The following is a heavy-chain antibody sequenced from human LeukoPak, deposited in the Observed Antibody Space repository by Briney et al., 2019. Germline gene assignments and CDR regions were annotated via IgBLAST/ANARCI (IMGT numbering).Heavy chain of an antibody. CDR2: IKQDGSEK. J-gene: IGHJ3*02. Sequence: PGGSLRLSCAASGFTFSIYGMSWVRQAPGKGLEWVANIKQDGSEKYYVDSVKGRFTISRDNAKNPLYLQMNSLRAEDTAVYYCARKRDAFDIWGQGTMVTVSS. V-gene: IGHV3-7*01. CDR1: GFTFSIYG. CDR3: ARKRDAFDI.